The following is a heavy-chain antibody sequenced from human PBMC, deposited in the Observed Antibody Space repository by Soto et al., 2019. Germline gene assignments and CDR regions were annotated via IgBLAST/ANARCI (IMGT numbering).Heavy chain of an antibody. CDR1: GYNFTTFW. V-gene: IGHV5-10-1*01. D-gene: IGHD3-3*02. Sequence: PGESLKISCKASGYNFTTFWISWMRQVPGKGLEWMGRIDPSDSYSNYSPSFQGHITISADKSINTAYLHFSNLKASDTAVYYCARHFPLPTDLQFYYYYYSGVDVWGHGTAVTVSS. J-gene: IGHJ6*02. CDR3: ARHFPLPTDLQFYYYYYSGVDV. CDR2: IDPSDSYS.